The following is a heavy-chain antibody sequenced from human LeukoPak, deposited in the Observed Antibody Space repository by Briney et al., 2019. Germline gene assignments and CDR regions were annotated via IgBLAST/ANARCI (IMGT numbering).Heavy chain of an antibody. CDR1: GGSFSGYY. CDR2: INHSGST. J-gene: IGHJ4*02. V-gene: IGHV4-34*01. CDR3: ARERDGYNYRYPLDY. D-gene: IGHD5-24*01. Sequence: SETLSLTCAVYGGSFSGYYWSWIRQPPGEGLGWIGEINHSGSTNYNPSLKSRVTISVDTSKNQFSLKLSSVTAADTAVYYCARERDGYNYRYPLDYWGQGTLVTVSS.